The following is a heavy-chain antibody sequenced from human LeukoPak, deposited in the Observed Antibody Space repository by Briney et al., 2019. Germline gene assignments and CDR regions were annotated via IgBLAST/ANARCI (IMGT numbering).Heavy chain of an antibody. D-gene: IGHD1-26*01. Sequence: GGSLRLSCAASGFTFSSYSMNWVRQAPGKGLEWVSYISSSSSTIYYADSVKGRFTISRDNAKSSLYLQMNSLRAEDTAVYYCARNQYVGAPPFDIWGQGTMVTVSS. CDR1: GFTFSSYS. J-gene: IGHJ3*02. V-gene: IGHV3-48*01. CDR2: ISSSSSTI. CDR3: ARNQYVGAPPFDI.